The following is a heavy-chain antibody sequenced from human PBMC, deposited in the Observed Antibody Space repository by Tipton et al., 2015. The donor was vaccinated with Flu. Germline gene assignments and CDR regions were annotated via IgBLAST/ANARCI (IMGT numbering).Heavy chain of an antibody. D-gene: IGHD2-15*01. CDR1: GDSISSSGHY. Sequence: TLSLTCTVSGDSISSSGHYWSWIRQHPGKGLEWIGYIYSSGTTHYNPSLKSRVTISLDAPKNHFSLKLSSVTAADTAVYYCARKYCSGGSCYHFDYWGEGTLVTVSS. V-gene: IGHV4-31*03. J-gene: IGHJ4*02. CDR3: ARKYCSGGSCYHFDY. CDR2: IYSSGTT.